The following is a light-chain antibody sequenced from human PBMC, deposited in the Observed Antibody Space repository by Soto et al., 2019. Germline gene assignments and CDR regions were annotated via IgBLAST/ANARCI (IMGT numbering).Light chain of an antibody. J-gene: IGLJ2*01. CDR3: SSYTKNRTVI. Sequence: QSALTQTASVSGSPGQSITISCTGTSSDVGGYNYVSWYQQLPGKAPKLVIYEVNNRPSGTSNRFSGSKSGNTASLTISELQVEDEADYYCSSYTKNRTVIFGGRTKLTVL. CDR1: SSDVGGYNY. CDR2: EVN. V-gene: IGLV2-14*01.